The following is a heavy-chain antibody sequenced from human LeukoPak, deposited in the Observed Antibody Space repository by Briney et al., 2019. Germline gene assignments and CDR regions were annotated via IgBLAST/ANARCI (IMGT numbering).Heavy chain of an antibody. CDR3: ARGGDFWSGYLLPDY. CDR1: GYTFTSYA. Sequence: ASVKVSCKASGYTFTSYAMHWVRQAPGQRLEWMGWSNAGNGNTKYSQEFQGRVTITRDTSASTAYMELSSLRSEDMAVYYCARGGDFWSGYLLPDYWGQGTLVTVSS. D-gene: IGHD3-3*01. V-gene: IGHV1-3*02. J-gene: IGHJ4*02. CDR2: SNAGNGNT.